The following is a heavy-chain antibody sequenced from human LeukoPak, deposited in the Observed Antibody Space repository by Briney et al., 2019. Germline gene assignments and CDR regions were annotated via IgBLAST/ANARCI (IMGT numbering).Heavy chain of an antibody. Sequence: GGSLRLSCAASGFTFSSYGMHWVRQAPGKGLEWVAFIRYDGSNKYYADSVKGRFTISRDNSKNTLYLQMNSLRAEDTAVYYCARDVAGTGVEGDYWGQGTLVTVSS. CDR2: IRYDGSNK. V-gene: IGHV3-30*02. CDR3: ARDVAGTGVEGDY. CDR1: GFTFSSYG. J-gene: IGHJ4*02. D-gene: IGHD6-19*01.